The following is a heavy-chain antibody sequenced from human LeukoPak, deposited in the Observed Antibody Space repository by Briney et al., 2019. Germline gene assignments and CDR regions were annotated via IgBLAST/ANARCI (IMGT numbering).Heavy chain of an antibody. CDR1: GYTFTSYY. CDR3: ARGRGTETELYYFDY. Sequence: ASVKVSCKASGYTFTSYYMHWVRQAPGQGLEWMGIINPSGGSTSYAQKFQGRVTMTRDTSTSTVHMELSSLRSEDTAVYYCARGRGTETELYYFDYWGQGTLVTVSS. D-gene: IGHD1-1*01. V-gene: IGHV1-46*01. CDR2: INPSGGST. J-gene: IGHJ4*02.